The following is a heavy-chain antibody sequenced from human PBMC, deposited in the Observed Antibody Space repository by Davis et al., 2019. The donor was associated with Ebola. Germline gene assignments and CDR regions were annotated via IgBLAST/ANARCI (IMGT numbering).Heavy chain of an antibody. D-gene: IGHD1-26*01. CDR1: GYIFASYG. J-gene: IGHJ6*03. CDR2: IDGGNGYR. Sequence: AASVKVSCKASGYIFASYGIHWVRQAPGQRLEWLGWIDGGNGYRKYSQNFQVRVTITRDASAKTAYMELSSLTSDDTAVYYCARNTPESGYYYYFMDVWGTGTTVTVSS. V-gene: IGHV1-3*01. CDR3: ARNTPESGYYYYFMDV.